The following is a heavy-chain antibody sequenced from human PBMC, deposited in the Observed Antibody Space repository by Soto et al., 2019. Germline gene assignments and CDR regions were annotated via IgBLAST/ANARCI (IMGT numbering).Heavy chain of an antibody. V-gene: IGHV1-58*01. CDR2: IVVGSGNT. J-gene: IGHJ6*02. Sequence: GASVKVSCKASGFTFTSSSVQWVRQARGQRLELIEWIVVGSGNTNYAQKFQERVTITRDMSTSTAYMELSSLRSEDTAVYYCAADAYSTVGAPGRYYYGMDVWGQGTTVTVSS. CDR3: AADAYSTVGAPGRYYYGMDV. CDR1: GFTFTSSS. D-gene: IGHD1-26*01.